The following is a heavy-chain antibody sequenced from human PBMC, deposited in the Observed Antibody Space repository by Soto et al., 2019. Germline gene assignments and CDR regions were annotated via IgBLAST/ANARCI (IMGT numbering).Heavy chain of an antibody. CDR2: IKSETDGGTT. CDR1: GFTFWNAW. D-gene: IGHD3-3*01. J-gene: IGHJ4*02. V-gene: IGHV3-15*01. Sequence: RGSLRLSCAASGFTFWNAWMTWVRQAPGKGLEWVGRIKSETDGGTTDYAALVKGRFTISRDDSKNTLYLQMNSLKSEDTAVYYCVVSRYYDFWRGYYLSHDYWGQGT. CDR3: VVSRYYDFWRGYYLSHDY.